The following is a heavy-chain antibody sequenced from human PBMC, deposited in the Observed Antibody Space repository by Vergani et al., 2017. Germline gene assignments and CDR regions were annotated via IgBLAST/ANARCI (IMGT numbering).Heavy chain of an antibody. Sequence: QVQLQESGPGLVKPSQTLSLTCTVSGGSISSGGYYWSWIRQHPGKGLEWIGYIYYSGSTYYNPSLKSLVTISVDTSKNQFSLKLSSVTAADTDVYYCARVRFSGGSGSYYPYYFDYWGQGTLVTVSS. V-gene: IGHV4-31*01. D-gene: IGHD3-10*01. J-gene: IGHJ4*02. CDR3: ARVRFSGGSGSYYPYYFDY. CDR2: IYYSGST. CDR1: GGSISSGGYY.